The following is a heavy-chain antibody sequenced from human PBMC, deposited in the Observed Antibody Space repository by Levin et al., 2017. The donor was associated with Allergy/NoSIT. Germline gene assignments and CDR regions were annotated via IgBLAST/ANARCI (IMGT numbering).Heavy chain of an antibody. D-gene: IGHD3-9*01. J-gene: IGHJ6*02. CDR3: ARHYDILTGYYNDYYYYGMDG. V-gene: IGHV1-69*01. Sequence: KISCKASGGTFSSYAISWVRQAPGQGLEWMGGIIPIFGTANYAQKFQGRVTITADESTSTAYMELSSLRSEDTAVYYCARHYDILTGYYNDYYYYGMDGWGQGTTVTVSS. CDR2: IIPIFGTA. CDR1: GGTFSSYA.